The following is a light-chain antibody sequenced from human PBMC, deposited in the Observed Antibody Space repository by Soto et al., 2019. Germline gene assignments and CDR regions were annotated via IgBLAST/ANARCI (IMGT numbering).Light chain of an antibody. CDR3: SSYTNINTRACV. J-gene: IGLJ1*01. V-gene: IGLV2-14*01. Sequence: QSVLTQSASVSGSPGQSITISCTGTSSDVGAYIYVSWYQQHPGKAPKFLIYEVSKRPSGVSDRFSGSKSGNTASLTISGLQAEDEAEYYCSSYTNINTRACVFGTRTKVTVL. CDR1: SSDVGAYIY. CDR2: EVS.